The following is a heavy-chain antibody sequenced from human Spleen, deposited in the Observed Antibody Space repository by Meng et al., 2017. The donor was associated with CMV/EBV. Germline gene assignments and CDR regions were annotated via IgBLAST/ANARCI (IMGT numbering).Heavy chain of an antibody. CDR1: GFNFSTYW. CDR3: TRDGWDY. Sequence: GGSLRLSCAASGFNFSTYWMSWVRQAPGKGLEWVANINHGGSGEYYVDSVKGRFTISRDNAKDSLYLQMNSLRVEDTAVYYCTRDGWDYWGQGTLVTVSS. CDR2: INHGGSGE. J-gene: IGHJ4*02. D-gene: IGHD2-15*01. V-gene: IGHV3-7*01.